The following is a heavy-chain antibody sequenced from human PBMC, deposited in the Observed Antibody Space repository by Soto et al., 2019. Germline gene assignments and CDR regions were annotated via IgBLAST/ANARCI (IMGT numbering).Heavy chain of an antibody. CDR3: ASDFWSGYYNYYYGMDV. V-gene: IGHV1-69*13. D-gene: IGHD3-3*01. J-gene: IGHJ6*02. CDR1: GGTFSSYA. CDR2: IIPIFGTA. Sequence: WASVKVSCKASGGTFSSYAISWVRQAPGQGLEWMGGIIPIFGTANYAQKFQGRVTITADESTSTAYMELSSLRSEDTAVYYCASDFWSGYYNYYYGMDVWGQGTTVTVSS.